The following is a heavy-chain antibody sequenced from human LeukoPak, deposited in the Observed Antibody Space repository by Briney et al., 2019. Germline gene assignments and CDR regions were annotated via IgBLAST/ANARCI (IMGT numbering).Heavy chain of an antibody. V-gene: IGHV1-8*01. CDR2: MNPNSGNT. Sequence: GASVKVSCKASGYTFTSYDINWVRQATGQGLAWMGWMNPNSGNTGYAQKFQGRVTMTRNTSISPAYMELSSLRSEDTAVYYCARECARRGGGSCYSGQGTLVTVSS. CDR1: GYTFTSYD. D-gene: IGHD2-15*01. J-gene: IGHJ4*02. CDR3: ARECARRGGGSCY.